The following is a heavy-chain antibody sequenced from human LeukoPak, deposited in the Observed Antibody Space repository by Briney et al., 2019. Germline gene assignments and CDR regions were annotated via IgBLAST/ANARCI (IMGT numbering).Heavy chain of an antibody. CDR2: IWYDGSNK. D-gene: IGHD3-3*01. Sequence: PGGSLRLSCAASGFTFSSYGMHWVRQAPGKGLEWVAVIWYDGSNKYYADSVKGRFTISRDNSKNTLYLQMNSLRAEDTAVYYCARDGRYYDFWSGYYDYYYGMDVWGQGTTVTVSS. J-gene: IGHJ6*02. CDR3: ARDGRYYDFWSGYYDYYYGMDV. V-gene: IGHV3-33*01. CDR1: GFTFSSYG.